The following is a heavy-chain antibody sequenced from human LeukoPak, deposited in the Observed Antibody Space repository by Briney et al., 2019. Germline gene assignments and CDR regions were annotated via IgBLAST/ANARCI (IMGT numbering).Heavy chain of an antibody. D-gene: IGHD6-19*01. CDR3: AKVGGIAVAGTNY. Sequence: GGSLRLSCAASGFTFSSYVMHWVRQAPGKGLEWVAFIRYDGSNKYYADSVKGRFTISRDNSKNTLYLQMNSLRAEDTAVYYCAKVGGIAVAGTNYWGQGTLVTVSS. CDR1: GFTFSSYV. J-gene: IGHJ4*02. V-gene: IGHV3-30*02. CDR2: IRYDGSNK.